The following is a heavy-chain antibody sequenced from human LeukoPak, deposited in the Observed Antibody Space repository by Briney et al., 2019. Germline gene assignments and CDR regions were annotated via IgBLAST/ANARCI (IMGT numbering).Heavy chain of an antibody. CDR1: GFTVSSNY. D-gene: IGHD2-2*01. V-gene: IGHV3-66*01. Sequence: PGGSLRLSCAASGFTVSSNYMSWVRQAPGKGLEWVSVIYSGGYTHYADSVKGRFTISRDNSKNTLYLQMNSLRAEDTAVYYCAREPSTIYYYYGMDVWGQGTTVTVSS. CDR3: AREPSTIYYYYGMDV. J-gene: IGHJ6*02. CDR2: IYSGGYT.